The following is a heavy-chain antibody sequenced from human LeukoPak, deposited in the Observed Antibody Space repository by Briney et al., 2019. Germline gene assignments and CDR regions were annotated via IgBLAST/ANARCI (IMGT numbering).Heavy chain of an antibody. Sequence: ASVKVSCKASGYTFINFAINWGRQAPGQRPEWMGWINAGNGNTKYSQKFQGRVTITRDTSASTAYMELSSLTSEDTAVYYCARGPRAAADDYWGQGTLVSVSS. V-gene: IGHV1-3*01. CDR3: ARGPRAAADDY. J-gene: IGHJ4*02. CDR2: INAGNGNT. CDR1: GYTFINFA. D-gene: IGHD6-13*01.